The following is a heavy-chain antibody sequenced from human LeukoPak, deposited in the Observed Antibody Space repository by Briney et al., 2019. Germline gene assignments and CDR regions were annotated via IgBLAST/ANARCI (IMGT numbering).Heavy chain of an antibody. CDR3: AELGITMIGGV. D-gene: IGHD3-10*02. CDR2: ISSSGSTI. Sequence: PGGSLRLSCAASGFTLSSYEMNWVREAPGKGLGWVSYISSSGSTIYYADSVKGRVTISRDNAKNSLYLQMNSLRAEDTAVYYCAELGITMIGGVWGKGTTVTISS. J-gene: IGHJ6*04. CDR1: GFTLSSYE. V-gene: IGHV3-48*03.